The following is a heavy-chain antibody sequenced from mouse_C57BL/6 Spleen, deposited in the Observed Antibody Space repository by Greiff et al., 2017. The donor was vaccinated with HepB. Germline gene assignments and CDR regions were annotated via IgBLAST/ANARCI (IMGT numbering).Heavy chain of an antibody. D-gene: IGHD1-1*01. V-gene: IGHV1-55*01. Sequence: QVHVKQPGAELVKPGASVKMSCKASGYTFTSYWITWVKQRPGQGLEWIGDIYPGSGSTNYNEKFKSKATLTVDTSSSTAYMQLSSLTSEDSAVYYCAGYYYVEGFAYWGQGTLVTVSA. CDR3: AGYYYVEGFAY. J-gene: IGHJ3*01. CDR1: GYTFTSYW. CDR2: IYPGSGST.